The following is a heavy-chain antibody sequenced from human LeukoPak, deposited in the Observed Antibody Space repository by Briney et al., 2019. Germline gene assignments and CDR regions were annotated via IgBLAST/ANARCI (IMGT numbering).Heavy chain of an antibody. CDR2: ISWNSGSI. CDR1: GFTFDDYA. D-gene: IGHD6-13*01. CDR3: AKGGVAAAGTFDY. J-gene: IGHJ4*02. Sequence: GGSLRLSCAASGFTFDDYAMHWVRQAPGKGLEWVSGISWNSGSIGYADSMKGRFTISRDNAKNSLYLQMNSLRAEDTALYYCAKGGVAAAGTFDYWGQGTLVTVSS. V-gene: IGHV3-9*01.